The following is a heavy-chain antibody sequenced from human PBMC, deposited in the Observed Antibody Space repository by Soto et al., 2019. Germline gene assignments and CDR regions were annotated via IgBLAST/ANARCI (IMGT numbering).Heavy chain of an antibody. CDR1: GGTFSSYA. Sequence: QVQLVQSGAEVKKPGSSVKVSCKASGGTFSSYAISWVRQAPGQGLEWMGGIIPIFGTANYAQKFQGRVTITADKSTSTAYKELSSLRSEDTAVYYCARAEPRVVTATPHFDCWGQGTLVTVSS. J-gene: IGHJ4*02. V-gene: IGHV1-69*06. D-gene: IGHD2-21*02. CDR3: ARAEPRVVTATPHFDC. CDR2: IIPIFGTA.